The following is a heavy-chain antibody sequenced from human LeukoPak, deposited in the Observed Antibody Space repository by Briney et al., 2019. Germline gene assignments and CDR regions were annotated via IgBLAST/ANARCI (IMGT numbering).Heavy chain of an antibody. Sequence: SVKVSCKASGVSFRDYTINWVRQAPGQRLEWMGAIIPISGTTNYAQRLQGRVTLTMDDSATTAFMEMSSLRSEDTAVYYCASRFTARQLVPADYYHMDVWGKGTTVFVSS. CDR1: GVSFRDYT. CDR3: ASRFTARQLVPADYYHMDV. D-gene: IGHD6-13*01. J-gene: IGHJ6*03. V-gene: IGHV1-69*05. CDR2: IIPISGTT.